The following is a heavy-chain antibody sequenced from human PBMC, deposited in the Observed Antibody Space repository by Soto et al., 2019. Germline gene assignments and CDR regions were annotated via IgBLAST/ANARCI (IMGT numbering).Heavy chain of an antibody. CDR1: GYRFTTYW. Sequence: GESLKISCKGSGYRFTTYWIGWVRQMPGKGLEWMGLIYPGDSNTRFSPSFQGQVTISVAMSISTAYLQWSSLGVSDTAMYYCARQEYQYDTTSFVYWGQGTLVTVFS. D-gene: IGHD3-22*01. J-gene: IGHJ4*02. CDR3: ARQEYQYDTTSFVY. CDR2: IYPGDSNT. V-gene: IGHV5-51*01.